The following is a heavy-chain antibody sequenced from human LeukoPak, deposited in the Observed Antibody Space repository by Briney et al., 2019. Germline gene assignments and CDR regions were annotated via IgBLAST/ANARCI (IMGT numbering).Heavy chain of an antibody. CDR1: GGSFSGYY. Sequence: SETLSFTCAVYGGSFSGYYWSWIRQPPGKGLEWIGEINHSGSTNYNPSLKSRVTISVDTSKNQFSLKLSSVTAADTAVYYCASGSSGWFDPWGQGTLVTVSS. V-gene: IGHV4-34*01. D-gene: IGHD6-19*01. CDR2: INHSGST. J-gene: IGHJ5*02. CDR3: ASGSSGWFDP.